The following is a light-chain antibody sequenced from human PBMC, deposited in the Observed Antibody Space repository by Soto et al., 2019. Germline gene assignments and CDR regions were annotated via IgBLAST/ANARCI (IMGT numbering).Light chain of an antibody. J-gene: IGKJ4*02. CDR1: QGVNSY. CDR2: GVS. Sequence: DIQLTQSPSFLSASVGDRVSITCRASQGVNSYLAWYQQKPGKAPKLLIYGVSTLQSGVPSRFSGSGSGTEFTLTVSSLQPEDFATYYCQQLNSYPLTFGGGTQVEIK. CDR3: QQLNSYPLT. V-gene: IGKV1-9*01.